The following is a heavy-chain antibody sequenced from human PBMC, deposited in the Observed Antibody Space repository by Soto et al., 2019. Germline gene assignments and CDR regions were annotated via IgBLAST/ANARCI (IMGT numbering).Heavy chain of an antibody. J-gene: IGHJ4*02. V-gene: IGHV4-39*01. D-gene: IGHD3-22*01. CDR1: GGSISSSSYY. CDR3: ARTYYDSSGFIY. Sequence: SETLSLTCTVSGGSISSSSYYWGWIRQPPGKGLEWIGSIYYSGSTYYNPSLKSRVTISVDTSKNQFSLKLSSVTAADTAVYYCARTYYDSSGFIYWGQGTLVTVSS. CDR2: IYYSGST.